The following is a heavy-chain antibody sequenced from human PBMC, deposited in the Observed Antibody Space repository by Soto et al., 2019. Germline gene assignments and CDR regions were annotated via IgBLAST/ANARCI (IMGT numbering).Heavy chain of an antibody. J-gene: IGHJ5*02. CDR2: ISSSGSSI. V-gene: IGHV3-11*01. Sequence: QVQLVESGGGLVKPGGSLRLSCAASGFTFSDYYISWIRQAPGTGLEWVSYISSSGSSISYTDSVKGRFTISRDNVKNTLYMQMSSLRAEETPWNCWSRQYRGGWSPGYSLFDPCGQGTMVTVSS. CDR1: GFTFSDYY. CDR3: SRQYRGGWSPGYSLFDP. D-gene: IGHD6-19*01.